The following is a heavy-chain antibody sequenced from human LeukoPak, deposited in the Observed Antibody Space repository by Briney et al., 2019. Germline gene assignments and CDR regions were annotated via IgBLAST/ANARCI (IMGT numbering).Heavy chain of an antibody. D-gene: IGHD6-13*01. CDR2: ISGYNGNT. CDR3: ARYGIGGYSGSWYFDY. V-gene: IGHV1-18*01. Sequence: ASVKVSCKASGYSFISYGISWVRQAPGQGLEWMGWISGYNGNTNYAQKFQGRVAMTKDTSTSTAYMELRSLRSDDTAVYYCARYGIGGYSGSWYFDYWGQGTLVTVSS. J-gene: IGHJ4*02. CDR1: GYSFISYG.